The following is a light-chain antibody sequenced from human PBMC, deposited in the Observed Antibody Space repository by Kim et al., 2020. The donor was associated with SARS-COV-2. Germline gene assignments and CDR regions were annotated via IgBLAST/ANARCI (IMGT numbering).Light chain of an antibody. CDR3: QQYDSSPLT. V-gene: IGKV3-20*01. J-gene: IGKJ4*01. CDR1: QSVRNNY. CDR2: GAS. Sequence: EIVLTQSPGTLSLSPGERATLSCRASQSVRNNYLAWYQQKPGQAPRLLIYGASSRAAGIPDRFSGGGSGTDFTLTLSRLEPEDFAVYYCQQYDSSPLTFGGGTRVEIK.